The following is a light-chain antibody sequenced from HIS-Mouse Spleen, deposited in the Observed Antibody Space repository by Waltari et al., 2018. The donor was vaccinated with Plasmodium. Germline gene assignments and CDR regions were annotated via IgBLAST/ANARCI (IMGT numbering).Light chain of an antibody. CDR1: ALRKNY. Sequence: SYELTQPPSVPVSPGQTARITCSGDALRKNYAYWYQQKSGQAPVLVIYEDSKRPSGIPERFSGSSSGTMATLTISGAQVEDEADYYCYSTDSSGNHRVFGGGTKLTVL. J-gene: IGLJ3*02. CDR3: YSTDSSGNHRV. V-gene: IGLV3-10*01. CDR2: EDS.